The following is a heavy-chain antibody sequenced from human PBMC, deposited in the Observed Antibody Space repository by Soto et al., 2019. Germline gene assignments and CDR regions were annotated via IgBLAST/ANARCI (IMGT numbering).Heavy chain of an antibody. D-gene: IGHD3-22*01. J-gene: IGHJ4*02. Sequence: GGSLRLSCAASGFTFSSYWMHWVRQAPGKGLVWVSRINSDGSSISYADSVKGRFTISRDNAKNTQYLQMSSLRADDTAVYYCVKGEYYYDSSGYYPFDYWGQGTLVTVSS. CDR3: VKGEYYYDSSGYYPFDY. CDR1: GFTFSSYW. CDR2: INSDGSSI. V-gene: IGHV3-74*01.